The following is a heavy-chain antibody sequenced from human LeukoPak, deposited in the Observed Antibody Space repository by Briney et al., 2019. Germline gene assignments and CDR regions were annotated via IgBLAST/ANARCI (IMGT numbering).Heavy chain of an antibody. J-gene: IGHJ5*02. CDR1: GFTFTSSA. D-gene: IGHD3-22*01. Sequence: SVKVSCTASGFTFTSSAMQWVRQARGPRLEWIGWIVVGSGNTNYAQTFQERVTITRDMSTRTAYMELRSLRSEDTAVYYCAAGSHSSGYYVSWGQGTLVTVSS. CDR3: AAGSHSSGYYVS. CDR2: IVVGSGNT. V-gene: IGHV1-58*02.